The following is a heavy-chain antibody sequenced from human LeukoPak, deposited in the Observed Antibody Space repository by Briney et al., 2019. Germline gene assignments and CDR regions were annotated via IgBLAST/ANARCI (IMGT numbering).Heavy chain of an antibody. CDR1: GFTFDDYG. Sequence: GGSLRLSCAASGFTFDDYGMSWVRQAPGKGLEWVLAISGSGDTTYYGDSVKGRFTIFRDNSKNTVYMQMNSLRADDTAVYYCARDVAMLTPDFDYWGQGTLVTVSS. J-gene: IGHJ4*02. CDR3: ARDVAMLTPDFDY. CDR2: ISGSGDTT. D-gene: IGHD3-9*01. V-gene: IGHV3-23*01.